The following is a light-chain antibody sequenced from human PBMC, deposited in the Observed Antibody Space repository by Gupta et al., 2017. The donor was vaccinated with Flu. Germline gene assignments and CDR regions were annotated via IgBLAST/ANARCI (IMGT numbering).Light chain of an antibody. CDR1: GSDVGGSNY. CDR2: DVS. CDR3: CSYAGSYTFV. V-gene: IGLV2-11*01. Sequence: QSALTQLRSVSGSPGQSVTISCTGTGSDVGGSNYVSWYRQHPGEAPKLIVSDVSKRPSGVPDRFSGSKSGNTASLTISGLQVDDEADYYCCSYAGSYTFVFGGGTQLTVL. J-gene: IGLJ2*01.